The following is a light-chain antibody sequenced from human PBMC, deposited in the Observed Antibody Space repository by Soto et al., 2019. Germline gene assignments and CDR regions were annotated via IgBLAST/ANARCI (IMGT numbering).Light chain of an antibody. V-gene: IGLV1-40*01. Sequence: QSVLTQPPSVSGAPGQRVTISCTGSSSNIGANYDVHWYQQFPGAAPQLLIYANNNRPSGVPGRFSGSQSGTSASLAVTGLQAEDEADYYCQSYDSGLSAWVFGGGTQLTVL. J-gene: IGLJ3*02. CDR3: QSYDSGLSAWV. CDR2: ANN. CDR1: SSNIGANYD.